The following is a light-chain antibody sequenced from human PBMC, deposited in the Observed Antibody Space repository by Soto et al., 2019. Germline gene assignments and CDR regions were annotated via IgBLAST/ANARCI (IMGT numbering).Light chain of an antibody. Sequence: DIQMTQSPSSVSASVGDRVTITCLASQDIRSWLAWYQHNPGKAPNLLIFDASTLQSGVPSRFSGSGSGTDFTLAISSLQPEDFATYYCQQANSFPYTFGQGTKVDIK. CDR3: QQANSFPYT. V-gene: IGKV1-12*01. J-gene: IGKJ2*01. CDR1: QDIRSW. CDR2: DAS.